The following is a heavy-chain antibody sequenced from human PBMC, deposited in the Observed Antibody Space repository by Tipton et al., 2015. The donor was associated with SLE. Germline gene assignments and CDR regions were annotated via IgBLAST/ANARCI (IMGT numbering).Heavy chain of an antibody. Sequence: TLSLTCAVYGGSFSGYYWGWIRQPPGKGLEWIGSIYYSGTTYYNPSFKSRVTISIDMSKNQFSLELTSVTAADTAVYYCARAQPPYLVGTNHDAFDIWGQGTLVTVSS. J-gene: IGHJ3*02. V-gene: IGHV4-34*01. CDR3: ARAQPPYLVGTNHDAFDI. D-gene: IGHD1-26*01. CDR2: IYYSGTT. CDR1: GGSFSGYY.